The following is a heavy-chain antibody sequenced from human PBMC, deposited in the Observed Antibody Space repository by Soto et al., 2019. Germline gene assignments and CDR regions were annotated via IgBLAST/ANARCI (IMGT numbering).Heavy chain of an antibody. J-gene: IGHJ3*02. Sequence: GASVKVSCKASGYTFTSYYMHWVRQAPGQGLEWMGIINPSGGSTSYAQKIQGRVNMTRDTSTSTVYMELSSLRSEDTAVYYCARASRRITMIVVVTAARTHDAFDIWGQGTMVTVSS. CDR2: INPSGGST. CDR3: ARASRRITMIVVVTAARTHDAFDI. V-gene: IGHV1-46*01. D-gene: IGHD3-22*01. CDR1: GYTFTSYY.